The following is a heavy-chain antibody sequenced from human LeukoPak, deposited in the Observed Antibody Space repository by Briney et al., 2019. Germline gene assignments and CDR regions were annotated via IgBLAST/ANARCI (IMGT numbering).Heavy chain of an antibody. V-gene: IGHV4-34*01. D-gene: IGHD3-3*01. CDR2: INHSGST. CDR1: GGSFSGYY. CDR3: ARALYYDFWSGYPSFDY. Sequence: SETLSPTCAVYGGSFSGYYWSWIRQPPGKGLEWIGEINHSGSTNYNPSLKSRVTISVDTSKNQFSLKLSSVTAADTAVYYCARALYYDFWSGYPSFDYWGQGTLVTVSS. J-gene: IGHJ4*02.